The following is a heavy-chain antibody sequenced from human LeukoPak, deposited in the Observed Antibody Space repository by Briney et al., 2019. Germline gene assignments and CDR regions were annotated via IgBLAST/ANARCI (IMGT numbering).Heavy chain of an antibody. D-gene: IGHD4-17*01. CDR2: INPNSGGT. CDR1: GYTFTGKY. V-gene: IGHV1-2*02. CDR3: ARVGGDSGRGWDPADY. J-gene: IGHJ4*02. Sequence: ASVKVSCKASGYTFTGKYLHWVRQAPGQGLEWMGWINPNSGGTNYTQKFQGRVTLTRDTSISTAYMALSRLRFDDTAVYFCARVGGDSGRGWDPADYWGQGTLVTVSS.